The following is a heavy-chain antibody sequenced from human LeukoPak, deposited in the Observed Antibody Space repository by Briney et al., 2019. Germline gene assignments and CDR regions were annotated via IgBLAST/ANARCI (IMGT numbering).Heavy chain of an antibody. J-gene: IGHJ4*02. Sequence: GGSLRLSCAASGFTFSRYGMHWVRQAPGKGLEWVAYMQYDGGNQRYADPVKGRFTISRDNSKNTLYLQMNTLKTEDTAVYYCAEKKPGDGDRFDYWGQGTLVTVSS. CDR1: GFTFSRYG. CDR2: MQYDGGNQ. V-gene: IGHV3-30*02. CDR3: AEKKPGDGDRFDY. D-gene: IGHD2-21*02.